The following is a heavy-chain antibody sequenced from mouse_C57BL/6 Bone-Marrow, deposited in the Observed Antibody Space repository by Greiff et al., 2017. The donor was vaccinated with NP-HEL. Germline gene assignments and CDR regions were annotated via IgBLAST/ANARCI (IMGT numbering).Heavy chain of an antibody. CDR2: ISSGGSYT. D-gene: IGHD4-1*01. Sequence: EVQLVESGGDLVKPGGSLKLSCAASGFTFSSYGMSWVRQTPDKRLEWVATISSGGSYTYYPDSVKGRFTISRDNAKNTLYLQMSRLKSEDTAMYYCARGHWGAMDYWGQGTSVTVSS. J-gene: IGHJ4*01. CDR3: ARGHWGAMDY. V-gene: IGHV5-6*01. CDR1: GFTFSSYG.